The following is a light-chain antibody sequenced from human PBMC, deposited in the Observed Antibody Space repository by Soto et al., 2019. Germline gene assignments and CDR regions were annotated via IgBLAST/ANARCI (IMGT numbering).Light chain of an antibody. CDR1: QSISSW. CDR3: QQYNSYWT. CDR2: KAS. Sequence: DIQMTQSPSTLSASVGDRVTITCRASQSISSWLAWYQQKPGKAPKLLIYKASTLETGVPSRFSGSASGTEFTLTISSLQPDDFATYYCQQYNSYWTFGQGTRLEI. J-gene: IGKJ5*01. V-gene: IGKV1-5*03.